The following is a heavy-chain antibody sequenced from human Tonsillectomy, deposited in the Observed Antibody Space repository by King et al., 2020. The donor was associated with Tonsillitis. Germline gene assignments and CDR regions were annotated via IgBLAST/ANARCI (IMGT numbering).Heavy chain of an antibody. CDR1: GFPFGDYA. CDR2: IRSNPFGGTT. Sequence: VQLVESGGGLVQPGRSLRLSCSPSGFPFGDYAMSWVRQAPGKGLEWVGFIRSNPFGGTTLHSASVEDRFTISRDDSKSVAYLQMNRLKIEDTGVYFCARTEWDTSHYYYYMDVWGKGTTVAVSS. D-gene: IGHD1-26*01. V-gene: IGHV3-49*04. CDR3: ARTEWDTSHYYYYMDV. J-gene: IGHJ6*03.